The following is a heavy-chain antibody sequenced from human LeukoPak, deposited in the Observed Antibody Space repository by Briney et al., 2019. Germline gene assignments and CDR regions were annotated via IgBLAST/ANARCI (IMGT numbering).Heavy chain of an antibody. J-gene: IGHJ6*02. CDR1: GFTFSSYA. CDR3: AKGLRYCSGGSCYSGDTKDYGMDV. Sequence: PGGSLRLSCAASGFTFSSYAMSWVRQAPGKGLEWVSAIRGSGGSTYYADSVKGRFTISRDNSKNTLYLQMNSLRAEDTAVYYCAKGLRYCSGGSCYSGDTKDYGMDVWGQGTTVTVSS. D-gene: IGHD2-15*01. V-gene: IGHV3-23*01. CDR2: IRGSGGST.